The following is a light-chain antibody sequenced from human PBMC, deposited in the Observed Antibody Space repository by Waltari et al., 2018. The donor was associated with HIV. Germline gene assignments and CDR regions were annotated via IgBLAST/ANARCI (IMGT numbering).Light chain of an antibody. V-gene: IGLV2-14*03. J-gene: IGLJ1*01. Sequence: QSVLTQPASVSGSPGQSITISCSGTSSHVGGYNSVSWYQQRPGKAPKLIIYEVNSRPSGLSDRFSGSKSGNTASLTISGLQVEDEADYYCSSYTTTYTYVFGSGTKVTVL. CDR3: SSYTTTYTYV. CDR2: EVN. CDR1: SSHVGGYNS.